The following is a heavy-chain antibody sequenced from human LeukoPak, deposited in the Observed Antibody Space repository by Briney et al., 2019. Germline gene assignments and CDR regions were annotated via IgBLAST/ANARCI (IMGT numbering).Heavy chain of an antibody. D-gene: IGHD2-2*01. V-gene: IGHV3-33*01. CDR2: IWHDESIK. CDR1: GFTFRNYG. CDR3: ARDYSTTWSYGVDV. J-gene: IGHJ6*02. Sequence: GGSLRLSCAASGFTFRNYGMHWVRQTPGKGLEWVAVIWHDESIKNYADSVKGRFTISRENAKNTLYLQMNSLRAEDTAVYYCARDYSTTWSYGVDVWGQGTTVTVSS.